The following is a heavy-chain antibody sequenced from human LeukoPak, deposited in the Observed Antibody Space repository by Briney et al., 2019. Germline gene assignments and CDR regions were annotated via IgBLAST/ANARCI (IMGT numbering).Heavy chain of an antibody. CDR2: INPSGGST. Sequence: ASVKVSCKASGYTFTSSYMHWVRQAPGQGLEWMGIINPSGGSTTYAQKFQGRVTMTRDTSTSTVYMELSSLRSEDTAVYYCARDLGKGAAALFYFGYWGQGTLVTVSS. CDR1: GYTFTSSY. CDR3: ARDLGKGAAALFYFGY. J-gene: IGHJ4*02. V-gene: IGHV1-46*01. D-gene: IGHD6-13*01.